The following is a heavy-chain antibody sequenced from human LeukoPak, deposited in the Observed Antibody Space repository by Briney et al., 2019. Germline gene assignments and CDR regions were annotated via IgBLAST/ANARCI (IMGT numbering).Heavy chain of an antibody. D-gene: IGHD4-11*01. V-gene: IGHV4-38-2*02. CDR1: GYSISSGYY. Sequence: PSETLSLTCNVSGYSISSGYYWGWIRQPPGKGLEWVGSMHHSGITYYNPSLKSRVTISVDTSKNQFSLKLSSVTAADTAVYYCARDDSDFGYWGQGTLVTVSS. J-gene: IGHJ4*02. CDR3: ARDDSDFGY. CDR2: MHHSGIT.